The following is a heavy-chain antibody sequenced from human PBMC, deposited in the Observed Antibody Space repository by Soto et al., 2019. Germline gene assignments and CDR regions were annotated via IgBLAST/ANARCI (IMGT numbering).Heavy chain of an antibody. Sequence: ASVKVSCKASGYTFTGYYMHWVRQAPGQGLEWMGWINPNSGGTNYAQKFQGRVTMTRDTSISTAYMELSRLRSDDTAVYYCARAVCSSTSCPFGYWGQGTLVTVSS. CDR3: ARAVCSSTSCPFGY. CDR2: INPNSGGT. J-gene: IGHJ4*02. CDR1: GYTFTGYY. D-gene: IGHD2-2*01. V-gene: IGHV1-2*02.